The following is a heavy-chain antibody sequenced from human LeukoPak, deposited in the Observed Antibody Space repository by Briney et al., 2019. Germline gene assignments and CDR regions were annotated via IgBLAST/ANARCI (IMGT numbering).Heavy chain of an antibody. CDR1: GYTFTGYY. V-gene: IGHV1-2*04. D-gene: IGHD1-26*01. J-gene: IGHJ4*02. CDR2: INPNSGGT. CDR3: ARAEWQLLRLVY. Sequence: ASVKVSCKASGYTFTGYYIHWVRQAPGQGLEWMGWINPNSGGTNYAQKFQGWVTMTRDTSISTTYMELSRLRSDDTAVYYCARAEWQLLRLVYWGQGSLVTVSS.